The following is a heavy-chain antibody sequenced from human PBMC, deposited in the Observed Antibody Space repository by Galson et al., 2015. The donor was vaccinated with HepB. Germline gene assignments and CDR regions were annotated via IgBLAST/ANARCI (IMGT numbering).Heavy chain of an antibody. CDR1: GFTFSSYG. D-gene: IGHD2-2*01. CDR3: AKLYCSSTSCYFWGAFDI. V-gene: IGHV3-30*18. CDR2: ISYDGSNK. J-gene: IGHJ3*02. Sequence: SLRLSCAASGFTFSSYGMHWVRQAPGKGLEWVAVISYDGSNKYYADSVKGRFTISRDNSKNTLYLQMNSLRAEDTAVYYCAKLYCSSTSCYFWGAFDIWGQGTMVTVSS.